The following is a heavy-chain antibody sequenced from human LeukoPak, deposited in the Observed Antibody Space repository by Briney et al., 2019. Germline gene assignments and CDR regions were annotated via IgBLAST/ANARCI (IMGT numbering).Heavy chain of an antibody. J-gene: IGHJ4*02. CDR2: INGSGDKT. Sequence: GGSLRLSCAASGFTLSNYAMNWVRQAPGKGLEWVSSINGSGDKTYYADSVKGRFTISRDNSKNTLYLQMNSLRAEDTAVYYCARGSDVWGRSFDYWGQGTLVTVSS. V-gene: IGHV3-23*01. D-gene: IGHD3-16*01. CDR1: GFTLSNYA. CDR3: ARGSDVWGRSFDY.